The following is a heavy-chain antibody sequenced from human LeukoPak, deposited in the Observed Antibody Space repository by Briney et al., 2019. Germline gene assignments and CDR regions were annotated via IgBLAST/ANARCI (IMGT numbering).Heavy chain of an antibody. CDR3: AAKGDGDYVFDY. D-gene: IGHD4-17*01. CDR2: IYYSGST. J-gene: IGHJ4*02. V-gene: IGHV4-59*01. CDR1: GGSISSYY. Sequence: SETLSLTCTVSGGSISSYYWSWIRQPPGKGLEWIGYIYYSGSTNYNPSLKSRVTISVDTSKNQFSLKLSSVTAADTAVYYCAAKGDGDYVFDYWGQGTLVTVSS.